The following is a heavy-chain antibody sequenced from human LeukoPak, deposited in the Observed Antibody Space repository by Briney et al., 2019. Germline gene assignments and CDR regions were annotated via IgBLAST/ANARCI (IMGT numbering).Heavy chain of an antibody. CDR2: IYPADSDT. V-gene: IGHV5-51*01. D-gene: IGHD6-19*01. J-gene: IGHJ4*02. CDR3: ARGAGIAVAGSLFFDF. Sequence: GESLKISCKGSGYSFTTYWIGWVRQMPGKGLGWMGIIYPADSDTRYSPSFQGQVTISADKSISTAYLQWSSLKASDTAIYYCARGAGIAVAGSLFFDFWGQGTLVTVSS. CDR1: GYSFTTYW.